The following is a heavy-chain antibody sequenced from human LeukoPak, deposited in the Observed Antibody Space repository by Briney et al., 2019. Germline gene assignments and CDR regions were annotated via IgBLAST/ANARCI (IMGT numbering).Heavy chain of an antibody. J-gene: IGHJ5*02. CDR3: ARASYYYDSSGYYFNWFDP. V-gene: IGHV1-69*05. Sequence: SVTVSCKASGGTFNSYAISWVRQAPGQGLEWMGGIIPIFGTANYAQKFQGRVTITTDESTSTAYMELSSLRSEDTAVYYCARASYYYDSSGYYFNWFDPGGQGTLVTVSS. D-gene: IGHD3-22*01. CDR2: IIPIFGTA. CDR1: GGTFNSYA.